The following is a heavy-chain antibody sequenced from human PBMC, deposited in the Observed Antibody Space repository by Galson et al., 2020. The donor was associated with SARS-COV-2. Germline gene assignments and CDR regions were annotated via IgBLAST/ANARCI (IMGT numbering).Heavy chain of an antibody. CDR2: INDSGNT. J-gene: IGHJ4*02. D-gene: IGHD5-18*01. CDR1: GGSISSGGYY. Sequence: SETLSLTCTVSGGSISSGGYYWSWIRQHPGKGMEWIGYINDSGNTYYNPSLKSRITLSVDTSKNQFSLKLSSVTAADTATYFCARNKQLLVDFWGQGTLVSVTS. CDR3: ARNKQLLVDF. V-gene: IGHV4-31*03.